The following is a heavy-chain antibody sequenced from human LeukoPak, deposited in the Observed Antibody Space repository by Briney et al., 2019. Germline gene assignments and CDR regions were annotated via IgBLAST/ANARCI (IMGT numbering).Heavy chain of an antibody. V-gene: IGHV3-30*02. J-gene: IGHJ4*02. CDR2: IRYDGRNK. CDR3: ASDGVLGTITEYYFDY. D-gene: IGHD7-27*01. CDR1: GFTFSSYS. Sequence: PGGSLRLSCAASGFTFSSYSMNWVRQAPGKGLEWVAFIRYDGRNKYYADSVKGRFTISRDNSKNTLYLQMNSLRAEDTAVYYCASDGVLGTITEYYFDYWGQGTLVTVSS.